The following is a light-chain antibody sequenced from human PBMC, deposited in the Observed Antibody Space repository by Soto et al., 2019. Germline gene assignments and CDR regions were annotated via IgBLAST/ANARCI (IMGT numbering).Light chain of an antibody. J-gene: IGKJ1*01. CDR1: QSVSSN. V-gene: IGKV3D-15*01. CDR3: QQYNNWPLT. CDR2: GAS. Sequence: EIVMTQSPATLSVSPGERATLSCRASQSVSSNLAWYQQKPGQAPRLLIYGASSRATGIPDRFSGFGSGTKFTLTISSLQSEDFAVYSCQQYNNWPLTFGQGTKVDIK.